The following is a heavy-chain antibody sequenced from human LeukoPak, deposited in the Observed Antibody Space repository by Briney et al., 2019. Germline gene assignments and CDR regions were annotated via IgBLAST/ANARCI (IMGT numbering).Heavy chain of an antibody. D-gene: IGHD5-18*01. CDR1: GYTFTSYA. CDR3: ARVVDVNSYGLFDY. Sequence: ASVKVSCKASGYTFTSYAMHWVRQAPGQRLEWMGWINAGNGNTEYSQKFQGRVTITRDTSASTAYMELSSLRSEDTAVYYCARVVDVNSYGLFDYWGQGTLVTVSS. CDR2: INAGNGNT. V-gene: IGHV1-3*01. J-gene: IGHJ4*02.